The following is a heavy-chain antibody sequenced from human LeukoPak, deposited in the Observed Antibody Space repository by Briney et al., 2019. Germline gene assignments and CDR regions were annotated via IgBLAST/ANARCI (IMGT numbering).Heavy chain of an antibody. CDR3: ASVRRLYCSSTSCPPPY. CDR1: GGSFSGYY. D-gene: IGHD2-2*01. V-gene: IGHV4-34*01. Sequence: SETLSLTCAVYGGSFSGYYWSWIRQPPGKGLEWIGEINHSGSTNYNPSLKSRVTISVDTSKNQFSLKLSSVTAADTAAYYCASVRRLYCSSTSCPPPYWGQGTLVTVSS. CDR2: INHSGST. J-gene: IGHJ4*02.